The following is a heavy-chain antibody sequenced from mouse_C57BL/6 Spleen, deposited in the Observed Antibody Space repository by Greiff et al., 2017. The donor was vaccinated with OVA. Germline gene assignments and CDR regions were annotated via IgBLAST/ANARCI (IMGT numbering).Heavy chain of an antibody. CDR3: ARRGSNYYFDY. CDR2: ISDGGSYT. CDR1: GFTFSSYA. V-gene: IGHV5-4*03. D-gene: IGHD2-5*01. J-gene: IGHJ2*01. Sequence: EVKLMESGGGLVKPGGSLKLSCAASGFTFSSYAMSWVRQTPEKRLEWVATISDGGSYTYYPDNVKGRFTISRDNAKNNLYLQMSHLKSEDTAMYYCARRGSNYYFDYWGQGTTLTVSS.